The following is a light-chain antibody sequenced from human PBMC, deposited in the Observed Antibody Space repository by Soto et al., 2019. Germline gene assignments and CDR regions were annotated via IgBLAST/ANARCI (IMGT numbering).Light chain of an antibody. J-gene: IGKJ2*01. V-gene: IGKV3-20*01. CDR3: QQYGSSPDT. Sequence: EIVLTQSPGTLSLSPGERATLSCRASQSVSSNYLAWYQQQPGQPPRLLIYGASSRATGIPDRLSGSGSGTDFTLTISRLEPEDFAVYYCQQYGSSPDTFGQGTKLEIK. CDR2: GAS. CDR1: QSVSSNY.